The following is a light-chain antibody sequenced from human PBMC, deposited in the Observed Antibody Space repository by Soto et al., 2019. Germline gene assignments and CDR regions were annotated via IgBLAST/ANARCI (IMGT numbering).Light chain of an antibody. CDR3: QVWDSSSDHVV. Sequence: SYELTQPPSVSVAPGKTARITCGGNNIGSKSVHWYQQKPGQAPVLVIYYDSDRPSGIPERFSGSNSGNTATLTISRVEAGDEAHSYCQVWDSSSDHVVFGGGTKLTVL. J-gene: IGLJ2*01. V-gene: IGLV3-21*04. CDR1: NIGSKS. CDR2: YDS.